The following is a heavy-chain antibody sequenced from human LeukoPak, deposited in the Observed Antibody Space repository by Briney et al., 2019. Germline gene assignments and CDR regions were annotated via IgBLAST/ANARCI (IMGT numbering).Heavy chain of an antibody. V-gene: IGHV3-15*01. D-gene: IGHD3-10*01. CDR2: IKSKTDGDTT. J-gene: IGHJ4*02. Sequence: GGSLRLSCAASGFTFNKAWMSWVRQAPGKGLEWVGLIKSKTDGDTTDYAAPVKGRFTISRDDSRTTLYLQMNSLKTEDTAVYYCTTDQVGRMVRGVRPFDYWGQGTLVTVSS. CDR1: GFTFNKAW. CDR3: TTDQVGRMVRGVRPFDY.